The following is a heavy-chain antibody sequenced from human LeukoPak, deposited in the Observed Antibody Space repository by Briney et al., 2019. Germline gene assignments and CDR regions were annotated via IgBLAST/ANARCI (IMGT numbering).Heavy chain of an antibody. D-gene: IGHD5-18*01. CDR1: GGSFSGYY. CDR2: INHSGST. V-gene: IGHV4-34*01. J-gene: IGHJ6*02. Sequence: SETLSLTCAVYGGSFSGYYWSWIRQPPGKGLEWIGEINHSGSTNYNPSLKSRVTISVDTSKNQFSLKLSSATAADTAVYYCARRNRLHTAMITYYYYGMDVWGQGTTVTVSS. CDR3: ARRNRLHTAMITYYYYGMDV.